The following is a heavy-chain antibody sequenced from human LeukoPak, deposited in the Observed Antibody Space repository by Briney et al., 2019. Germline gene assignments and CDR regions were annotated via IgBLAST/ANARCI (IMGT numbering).Heavy chain of an antibody. Sequence: SETLSLTCAVYGGSFSGYYLSWIRQPPGKGLEWIGEINHSGSTNYNPSLKSRVTITVDTSKNQFSLKLSSVTAADTAVYYCARGVISYSSGWFKDYWGQETLVTVSS. CDR1: GGSFSGYY. J-gene: IGHJ4*02. D-gene: IGHD6-19*01. CDR2: INHSGST. CDR3: ARGVISYSSGWFKDY. V-gene: IGHV4-34*01.